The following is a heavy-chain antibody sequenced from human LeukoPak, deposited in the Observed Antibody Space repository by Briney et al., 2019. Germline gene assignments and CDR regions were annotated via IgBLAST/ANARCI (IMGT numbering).Heavy chain of an antibody. CDR2: IYHSGST. J-gene: IGHJ4*02. Sequence: PSETLSLTCAVSGYSISGGYYWCWIRQPPGKGLEWIGSIYHSGSTYYNPSLKSRVTISVDTSKNQFSLKLSSVTAADTAVYYCAREGGATQPFDYRGQGTLVTVSS. CDR3: AREGGATQPFDY. D-gene: IGHD1-26*01. CDR1: GYSISGGYY. V-gene: IGHV4-38-2*02.